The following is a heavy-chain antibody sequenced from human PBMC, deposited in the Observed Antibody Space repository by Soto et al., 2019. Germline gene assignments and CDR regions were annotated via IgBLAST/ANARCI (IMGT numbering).Heavy chain of an antibody. CDR3: ARRKHGDSSGWGEFDY. D-gene: IGHD6-19*01. CDR2: IYYSGTT. V-gene: IGHV4-39*01. J-gene: IGHJ4*02. Sequence: QLQLQESGPGLVKPSETLSLTCTVSNGSISSSNYHWGWIRQAPGKGLASIRSIYYSGTTYYNPSLKSRVTISVETSKNKFSLKLSSVTAADTAVYYCARRKHGDSSGWGEFDYWGQGTLVTVSS. CDR1: NGSISSSNYH.